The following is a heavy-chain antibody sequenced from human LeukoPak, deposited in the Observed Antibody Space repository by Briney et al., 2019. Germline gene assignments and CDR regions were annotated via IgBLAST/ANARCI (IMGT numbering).Heavy chain of an antibody. Sequence: GGSLGLSCAASGFTFSSYSMNWVRQAPGKGLEWISFINLDGTDIHYGESVKGRFTISRDNAKNSLYLQMHTLRAEDTAVYYCAGDGVGALPGDAFDIWSQGTLVTVSS. D-gene: IGHD6-6*01. CDR2: INLDGTDI. CDR3: AGDGVGALPGDAFDI. CDR1: GFTFSSYS. J-gene: IGHJ3*02. V-gene: IGHV3-21*05.